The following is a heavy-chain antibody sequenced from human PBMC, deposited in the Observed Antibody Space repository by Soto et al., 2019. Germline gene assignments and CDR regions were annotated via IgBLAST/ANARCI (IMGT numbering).Heavy chain of an antibody. Sequence: GGSLRLSCAASGFTFSSYAMSWVRQAPGKGLEWVSAISSSGGSTYYADSVKGRFTISRDNSKNTLYLQMNSLRAEDTAVYYCAKDPYSSSWGYYYGMDVWGQGTTVIVSS. J-gene: IGHJ6*02. CDR3: AKDPYSSSWGYYYGMDV. D-gene: IGHD6-13*01. V-gene: IGHV3-23*01. CDR2: ISSSGGST. CDR1: GFTFSSYA.